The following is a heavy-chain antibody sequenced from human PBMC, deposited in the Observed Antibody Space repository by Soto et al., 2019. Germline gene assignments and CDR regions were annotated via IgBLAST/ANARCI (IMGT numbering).Heavy chain of an antibody. CDR3: ARGRRISLGSNCFDP. V-gene: IGHV4-34*01. D-gene: IGHD3-10*01. CDR1: GWSFSNYY. J-gene: IGHJ5*02. Sequence: SETLSLPGAVLGWSFSNYYWHWIRQPPGKGLEWIGEIIHSGSTNYNPSLKSRVTISVDTSKSQFSLKLSSVTAADTAVYYCARGRRISLGSNCFDPWGKGTLVTVSS. CDR2: IIHSGST.